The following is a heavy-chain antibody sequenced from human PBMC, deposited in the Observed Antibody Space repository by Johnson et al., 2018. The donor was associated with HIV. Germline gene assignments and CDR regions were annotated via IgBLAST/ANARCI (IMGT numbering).Heavy chain of an antibody. D-gene: IGHD5-18*01. J-gene: IGHJ3*01. Sequence: EVQLVESGGGVVQPGRSLRLSCAASGFTFSSYGMHWVRQAPGKGLEWVGFIRRQADGGTTEYAASVRGRFSISRDDSKSIAYLQMRSLKTEDTAVYFCARTIQLWPHDAFDVWGQGTMVTVSS. V-gene: IGHV3-49*04. CDR2: IRRQADGGTT. CDR1: GFTFSSYG. CDR3: ARTIQLWPHDAFDV.